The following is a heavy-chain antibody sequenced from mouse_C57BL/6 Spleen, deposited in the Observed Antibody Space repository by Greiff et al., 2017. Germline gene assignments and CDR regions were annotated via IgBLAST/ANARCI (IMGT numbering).Heavy chain of an antibody. CDR3: ARGEITTVVAD. V-gene: IGHV1-82*01. D-gene: IGHD1-1*01. Sequence: QVQLQQSGPELVKPGASVKISCKASGYAFSSSWMNWVKQRPGKGLEWIGRIYPGDGDTNYNGKFKGKATLTADKSSSTAYMQRSSLTSEDSAVYFCARGEITTVVADWGQGTTLTVSS. CDR1: GYAFSSSW. CDR2: IYPGDGDT. J-gene: IGHJ2*01.